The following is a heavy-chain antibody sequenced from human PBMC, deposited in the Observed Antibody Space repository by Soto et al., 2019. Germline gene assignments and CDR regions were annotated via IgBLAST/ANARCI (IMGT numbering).Heavy chain of an antibody. D-gene: IGHD5-12*01. CDR1: GYNFTSYG. J-gene: IGHJ4*02. CDR3: ARSGYSGPSSY. V-gene: IGHV1-18*04. Sequence: XSVKVSFIASGYNFTSYGITWLRHTPGQGLEWMGWISAYNGNTNYAQKLQGRVTMTTDTSTSTAYMELRSLRSDDTAVYSCARSGYSGPSSYWGQGTLVTVSS. CDR2: ISAYNGNT.